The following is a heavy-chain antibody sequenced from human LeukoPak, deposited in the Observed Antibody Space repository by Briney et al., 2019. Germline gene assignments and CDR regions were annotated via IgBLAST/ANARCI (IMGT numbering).Heavy chain of an antibody. CDR1: GGSISSGDYY. Sequence: SETLSLTCTVSGGSISSGDYYWSWIRQPPGKGLEWIGYIYYSGSTYYNPFLKSRVTISVDTSKNQFSLKLGSVTAADTAVYYCARDGTTAIFDYWGQGTLVTVSS. CDR3: ARDGTTAIFDY. J-gene: IGHJ4*02. CDR2: IYYSGST. D-gene: IGHD2/OR15-2a*01. V-gene: IGHV4-30-4*01.